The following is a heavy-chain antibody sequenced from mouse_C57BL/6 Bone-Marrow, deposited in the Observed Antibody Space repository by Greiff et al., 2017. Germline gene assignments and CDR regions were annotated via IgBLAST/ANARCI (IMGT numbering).Heavy chain of an antibody. Sequence: VKLQQSGAELARPGASVKRSGKASGYTFTSYGIRWVKQRTGQGLEWIGEIYPRSGNTYYNEKFKGKATLTADKSSSTAYMELRSLTSEDSAVYFCARDTTVVATSDYWGQGTTLTVSS. CDR2: IYPRSGNT. V-gene: IGHV1-81*01. J-gene: IGHJ2*01. CDR3: ARDTTVVATSDY. D-gene: IGHD1-1*01. CDR1: GYTFTSYG.